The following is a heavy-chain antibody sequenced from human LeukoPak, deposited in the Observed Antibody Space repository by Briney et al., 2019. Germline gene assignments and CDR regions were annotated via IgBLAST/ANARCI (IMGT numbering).Heavy chain of an antibody. V-gene: IGHV4-4*02. J-gene: IGHJ3*02. D-gene: IGHD3-22*01. CDR1: GGSISSSNW. CDR2: IYHSGST. Sequence: SETLSLTCAVSGGSISSSNWWSWVRQPPGKGLEWIGEIYHSGSTNYNPSLKSRVTISVDKSKNQFSLKLSSVTAADTAVYYCARLYYDSSGYFVRGAFDIWGQGTMVTVSS. CDR3: ARLYYDSSGYFVRGAFDI.